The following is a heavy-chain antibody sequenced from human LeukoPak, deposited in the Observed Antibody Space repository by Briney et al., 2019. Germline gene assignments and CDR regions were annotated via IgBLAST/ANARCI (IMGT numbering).Heavy chain of an antibody. J-gene: IGHJ3*02. D-gene: IGHD2-2*01. CDR3: ARDGGLVVPAAPNAFDI. Sequence: SETLSLTCTVSGDSVTTYYWSWIRQPPGKGLEWLGYAYYSGSTYYNPSLKSRVTISVDTSKNQFSLKLSSVTAADTAVYYCARDGGLVVPAAPNAFDIWGQGTMVTVSS. CDR1: GDSVTTYY. V-gene: IGHV4-59*02. CDR2: AYYSGST.